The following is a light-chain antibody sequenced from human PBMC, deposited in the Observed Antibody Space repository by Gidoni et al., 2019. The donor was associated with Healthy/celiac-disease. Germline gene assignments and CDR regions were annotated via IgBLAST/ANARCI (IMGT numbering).Light chain of an antibody. Sequence: EIVMTQSPATLSVSPGERATLSCRASQSVSSNLAWYQQKPGQAPRLLIYGASTRATGIPARFSGSGYGTEFTLTISSLQSEDFAVYYCQQYNNWPLTFXQXTKVEIK. V-gene: IGKV3-15*01. CDR1: QSVSSN. CDR2: GAS. CDR3: QQYNNWPLT. J-gene: IGKJ1*01.